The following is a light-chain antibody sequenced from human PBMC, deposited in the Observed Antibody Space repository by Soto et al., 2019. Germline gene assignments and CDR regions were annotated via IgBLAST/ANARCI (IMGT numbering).Light chain of an antibody. Sequence: TEMTQSPSSLSASVGDRVTITCRASQYIRNDLAWYQQKPGKAPNLLIYAASSLQGGVPSRFSGSGSDTDFTLTISSLQPEDFATYYCLQDYTYPRTFGHGTKIE. J-gene: IGKJ1*01. V-gene: IGKV1-6*01. CDR3: LQDYTYPRT. CDR1: QYIRND. CDR2: AAS.